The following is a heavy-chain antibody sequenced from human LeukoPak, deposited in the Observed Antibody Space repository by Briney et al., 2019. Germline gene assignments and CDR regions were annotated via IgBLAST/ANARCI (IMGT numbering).Heavy chain of an antibody. D-gene: IGHD6-19*01. CDR1: GFTFSNYW. J-gene: IGHJ4*02. Sequence: PGGSLRLSCAVSGFTFSNYWMHSVRQAPGKGLVWVSRIKTDGSTTSYADSVKGRFTISRDNAKNMAYLQMNSLRAEDTAVYYCVRGYNSGNDYWGQGTLVTVSS. V-gene: IGHV3-74*01. CDR3: VRGYNSGNDY. CDR2: IKTDGSTT.